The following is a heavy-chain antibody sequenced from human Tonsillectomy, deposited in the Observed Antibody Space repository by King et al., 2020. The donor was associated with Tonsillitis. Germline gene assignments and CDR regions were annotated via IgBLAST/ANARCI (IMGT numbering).Heavy chain of an antibody. D-gene: IGHD6-19*01. J-gene: IGHJ4*02. CDR3: ASAPVAGIYKYSFDY. Sequence: VQLVESGGGLVQPGGSLRLSCAASGFTFSSYSMNWVRQAPGKGLEWVSYISSSSSTIYYADSVKGRFTISRDNAKNSLYLQMNSLRDEDTAVYYCASAPVAGIYKYSFDYWGQGTLVTVSS. CDR1: GFTFSSYS. V-gene: IGHV3-48*02. CDR2: ISSSSSTI.